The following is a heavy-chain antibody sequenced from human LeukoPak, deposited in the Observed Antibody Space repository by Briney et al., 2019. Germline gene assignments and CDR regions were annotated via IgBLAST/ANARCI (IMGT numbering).Heavy chain of an antibody. V-gene: IGHV7-4-1*02. J-gene: IGHJ4*02. CDR1: GYTFTSYA. CDR2: INTKTGNP. CDR3: ARVRDCSGGRCYPDFDY. D-gene: IGHD2-15*01. Sequence: GASVKVSCKASGYTFTSYAMNWVRQAPGQGLEWMGWINTKTGNPTYAQGFTGRFVFSLDTSVSTAYLQISSLKAEDTAVYYCARVRDCSGGRCYPDFDYWGQGTPVTVSS.